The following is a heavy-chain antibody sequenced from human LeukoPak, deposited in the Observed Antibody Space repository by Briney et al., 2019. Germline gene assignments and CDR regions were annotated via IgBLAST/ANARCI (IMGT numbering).Heavy chain of an antibody. J-gene: IGHJ4*02. CDR2: IYYSGST. CDR1: GGSISSSSYY. Sequence: SETLSLTCTVSGGSISSSSYYWGWIRQPPGKGLEWIGSIYYSGSTNYNPSLKSRVTISVDTSKNQFSLKLSSVTAADTAVYYCASAVEGALDYWGQGTLVTVSS. CDR3: ASAVEGALDY. V-gene: IGHV4-39*07. D-gene: IGHD1-26*01.